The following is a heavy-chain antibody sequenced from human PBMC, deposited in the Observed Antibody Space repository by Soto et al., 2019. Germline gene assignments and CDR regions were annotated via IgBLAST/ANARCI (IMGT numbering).Heavy chain of an antibody. D-gene: IGHD3-3*01. CDR3: ARDGTGDFWSGYYTSFDY. J-gene: IGHJ4*02. V-gene: IGHV3-48*03. CDR1: GFTFSSYE. CDR2: ISSSGSTI. Sequence: GSLRLSCAASGFTFSSYEMNCVRQSPGKGLEWLSYISSSGSTIYYADSVKGRFTISRDNAKNSLYLQMNSLRAEDTAVYYCARDGTGDFWSGYYTSFDYWGQGTLVTVYS.